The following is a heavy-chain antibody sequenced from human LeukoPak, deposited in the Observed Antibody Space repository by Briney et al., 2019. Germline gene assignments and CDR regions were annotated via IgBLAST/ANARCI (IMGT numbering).Heavy chain of an antibody. Sequence: SETLSLTCTVSGGSISSGGYFWSWIRQHPGKGLEWIGYIYYSGSTYYNPSLKSRVSISVDTSKNQFSLKLSSVTAADTAAYYCARELSGFHIWGQGTMVTVSS. J-gene: IGHJ3*02. CDR3: ARELSGFHI. V-gene: IGHV4-31*03. CDR2: IYYSGST. D-gene: IGHD5-12*01. CDR1: GGSISSGGYF.